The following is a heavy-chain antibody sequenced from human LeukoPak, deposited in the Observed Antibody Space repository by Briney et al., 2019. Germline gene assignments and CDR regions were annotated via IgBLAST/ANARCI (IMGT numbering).Heavy chain of an antibody. CDR1: GFTFSSYE. CDR2: ISSDGNTI. V-gene: IGHV3-48*03. Sequence: AGGSLRLSCAASGFTFSSYEMNWVRQAPGKGLEWISYISSDGNTIYYADSVKGRFTIYRDNAKNSLYLQMNSLRAEDTAVYYCTRAKPPYCRGGSCRTSGAFDIWGQGTMVTVSS. D-gene: IGHD2-15*01. CDR3: TRAKPPYCRGGSCRTSGAFDI. J-gene: IGHJ3*02.